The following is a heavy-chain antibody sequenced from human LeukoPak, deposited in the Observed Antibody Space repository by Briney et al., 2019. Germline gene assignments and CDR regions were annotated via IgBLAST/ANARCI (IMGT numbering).Heavy chain of an antibody. J-gene: IGHJ3*02. Sequence: GGSLRLSCAASGFTVSSNYMSWVRQAPGKGLEWVSDIYSGGSTYYADSVKGRFTISRDNSKNTLYLQMNSLRAEDTAVYYCAREDDYVWGSYGAFDIWGQGTMVTVSS. CDR3: AREDDYVWGSYGAFDI. CDR2: IYSGGST. CDR1: GFTVSSNY. D-gene: IGHD3-16*01. V-gene: IGHV3-53*01.